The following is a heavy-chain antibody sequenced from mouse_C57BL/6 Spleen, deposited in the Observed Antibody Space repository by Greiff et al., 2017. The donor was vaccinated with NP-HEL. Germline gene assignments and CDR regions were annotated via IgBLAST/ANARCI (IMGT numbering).Heavy chain of an antibody. CDR2: IWGVGST. CDR3: ARSYDGPLYAMDY. V-gene: IGHV2-6*01. D-gene: IGHD1-2*01. CDR1: GFSLTSYG. Sequence: VMLVESGPGLVAPSQSLSITCTVSGFSLTSYGVDWVRQSPGKGLEWLGVIWGVGSTNYNSALKSRLSISKDNSKSQVFLKMNSLQTDDTAMYYCARSYDGPLYAMDYWGQGTSVTVSS. J-gene: IGHJ4*01.